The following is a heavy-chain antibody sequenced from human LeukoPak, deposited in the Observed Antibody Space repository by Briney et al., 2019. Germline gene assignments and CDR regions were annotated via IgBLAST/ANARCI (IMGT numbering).Heavy chain of an antibody. V-gene: IGHV3-7*03. D-gene: IGHD6-13*01. CDR1: GFPFSSYS. J-gene: IGHJ4*02. CDR3: ARSIPYGTTWYGRSDF. Sequence: GGSLRLSCAASGFPFSSYSMTWVRQAPGKGLEWVANIKPDGTTKFYVDSVKGRFTISRDNALNSLYLQMNSLRAEDTAIYYCARSIPYGTTWYGRSDFWGQGTLVTVSS. CDR2: IKPDGTTK.